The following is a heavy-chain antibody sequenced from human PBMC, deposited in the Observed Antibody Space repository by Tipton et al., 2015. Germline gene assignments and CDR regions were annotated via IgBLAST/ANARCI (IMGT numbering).Heavy chain of an antibody. CDR2: ISFSDTT. CDR1: GGSVSSGSYY. CDR3: ARDLEHGMDV. V-gene: IGHV4-61*01. Sequence: QLVQSGGGLVQPGGSLRLSCTVSGGSVSSGSYYWSWIRQPPGKGLEWIGYISFSDTTHYNPSLKSRITTSLNTSKNQFSLKMSSVTAADTAVYFCARDLEHGMDVWGQGTTVTVS. J-gene: IGHJ6*02.